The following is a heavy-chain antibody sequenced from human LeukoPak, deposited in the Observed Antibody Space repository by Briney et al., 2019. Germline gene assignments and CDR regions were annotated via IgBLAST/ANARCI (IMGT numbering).Heavy chain of an antibody. CDR1: GFIFSNSW. CDR2: IKCDGSEK. J-gene: IGHJ3*02. Sequence: GSLRLSCAASGFIFSNSWMHWVCQAPEKGLEWVADIKCDGSEKCYVDSVKGRLTISRDNAKNSLYLQVNSLRAEDMTVYYCVRGVGSSTSCYVRAFDIWGQGTMVTVSS. V-gene: IGHV3-52*01. CDR3: VRGVGSSTSCYVRAFDI. D-gene: IGHD2-2*01.